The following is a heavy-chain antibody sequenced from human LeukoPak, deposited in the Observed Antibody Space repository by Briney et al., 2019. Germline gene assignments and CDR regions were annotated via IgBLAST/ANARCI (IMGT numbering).Heavy chain of an antibody. Sequence: SETLSLTCTVYGGSISSYYLSWIRQPAGKGLEWIGRIYTSGSTNYNPSLKSRVAMSVDTSKNQFSLKLSSVTAVDTAMYYRARGNWDYAFDIWGEGTTFTVSP. D-gene: IGHD7-27*01. J-gene: IGHJ3*02. CDR3: ARGNWDYAFDI. CDR2: IYTSGST. V-gene: IGHV4-4*07. CDR1: GGSISSYY.